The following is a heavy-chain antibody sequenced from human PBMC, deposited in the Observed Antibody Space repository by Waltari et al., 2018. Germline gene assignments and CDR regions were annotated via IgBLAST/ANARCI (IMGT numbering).Heavy chain of an antibody. Sequence: EVQLLASGGGLVPPGGSLILSCSASGFTFRSYALSWVRQAPGKGLEWVSAISGSGGSTYYADSVKGRFTISRDNSKNTLYLQMNSLRAEDTAVYYCAKDPIVVVTAIFDYWGQGTLVTVSS. D-gene: IGHD2-21*02. CDR1: GFTFRSYA. J-gene: IGHJ4*02. CDR3: AKDPIVVVTAIFDY. V-gene: IGHV3-23*01. CDR2: ISGSGGST.